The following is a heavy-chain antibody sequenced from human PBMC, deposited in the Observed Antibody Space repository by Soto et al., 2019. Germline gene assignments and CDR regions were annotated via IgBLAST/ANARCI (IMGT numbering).Heavy chain of an antibody. CDR3: AKDPGDDPSDYFDY. D-gene: IGHD4-17*01. CDR1: GFTFSSYA. J-gene: IGHJ4*02. V-gene: IGHV3-23*01. CDR2: ISGSGFST. Sequence: EVQLLESGGGLVQPGGSLRLSCAASGFTFSSYAMSWVRQAPGKGLEWVSAISGSGFSTYYADSVKGRFTVSRDTSKNTLFLQMHSLRAEDRAVYYCAKDPGDDPSDYFDYWGQGTLVTVSS.